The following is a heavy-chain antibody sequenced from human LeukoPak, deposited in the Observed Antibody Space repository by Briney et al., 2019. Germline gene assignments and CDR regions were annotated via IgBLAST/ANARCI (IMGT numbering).Heavy chain of an antibody. Sequence: MTSETLSLTCAVYGGSFSGYYWSWIRQPPGKGLEWIGEINHSGSTNYNPSLKSRVTISVDTSKNQFSLKLSSVTAADTAVYYCARVYDFWSGHFDYWGQGTLVTVSS. D-gene: IGHD3-3*01. V-gene: IGHV4-34*01. J-gene: IGHJ4*02. CDR1: GGSFSGYY. CDR2: INHSGST. CDR3: ARVYDFWSGHFDY.